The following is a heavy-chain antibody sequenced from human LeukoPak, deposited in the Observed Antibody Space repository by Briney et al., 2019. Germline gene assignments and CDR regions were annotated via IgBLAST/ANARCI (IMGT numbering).Heavy chain of an antibody. CDR2: IYNSGTT. J-gene: IGHJ4*02. V-gene: IGHV4-31*03. Sequence: SQTLSLTCTVSGGSISSGGYYWTWIRQYPGKGLEWIGYIYNSGTTYYNPSLQSRVTISGDTSKNQFSLKLSSVTAADTAVYYCARTAGWSFGFDYWGQGTLVTVSS. CDR3: ARTAGWSFGFDY. D-gene: IGHD1-26*01. CDR1: GGSISSGGYY.